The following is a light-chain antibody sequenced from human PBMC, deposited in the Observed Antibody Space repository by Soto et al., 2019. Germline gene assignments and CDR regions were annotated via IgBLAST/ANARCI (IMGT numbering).Light chain of an antibody. J-gene: IGLJ1*01. CDR3: SSYTSSSTPFL. CDR2: DVS. V-gene: IGLV2-14*01. Sequence: QSMLTQPASVSGSPGQSITISCTGTSSDVGGYNYVSWYQQHPGKAPKLMIYDVSNRPSGVSNRFSGSKSGNTASLTISGLQAEDEADYYCSSYTSSSTPFLFGTGTKLTVL. CDR1: SSDVGGYNY.